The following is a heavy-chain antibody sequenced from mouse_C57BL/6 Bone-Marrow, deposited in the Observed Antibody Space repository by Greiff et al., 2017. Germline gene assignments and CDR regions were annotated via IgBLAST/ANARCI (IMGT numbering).Heavy chain of an antibody. CDR3: ERRGVYYGYDAWFAY. D-gene: IGHD2-2*01. Sequence: QVQLQQPGAELVMPGASVKLSCKASGYTFTSYWMHWVKQRPGQGLEWIGEIDPSDSYTNYNQKFKGKSTLTVDKSSSTAYMQLSSLTSEDSAVYYCERRGVYYGYDAWFAYWGQGTLVTVSA. J-gene: IGHJ3*01. V-gene: IGHV1-69*01. CDR2: IDPSDSYT. CDR1: GYTFTSYW.